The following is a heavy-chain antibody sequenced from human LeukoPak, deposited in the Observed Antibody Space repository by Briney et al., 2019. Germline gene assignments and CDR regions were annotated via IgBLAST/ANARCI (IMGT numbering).Heavy chain of an antibody. D-gene: IGHD3-22*01. CDR1: GGSISSGGYY. V-gene: IGHV4-31*03. CDR2: IYYSGST. Sequence: SQTLSLTCTVSGGSISSGGYYWSWIRQHPGKGLEWIGYIYYSGSTYYNPSLKSRVTISVDTSKNQLSLKLSSVTAADTAVYYCARSPYYYDSSGYLYYFDYWGQGTLVTVSS. J-gene: IGHJ4*02. CDR3: ARSPYYYDSSGYLYYFDY.